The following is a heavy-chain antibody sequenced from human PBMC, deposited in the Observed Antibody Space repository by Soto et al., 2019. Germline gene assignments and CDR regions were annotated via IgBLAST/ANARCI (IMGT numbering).Heavy chain of an antibody. J-gene: IGHJ4*02. CDR2: IGPYGNSI. D-gene: IGHD2-21*01. CDR3: ARDDHTYGVY. Sequence: PGGSLRLSCAASGFSFRDYFMSWIRQAPGKGLEWVSYIGPYGNSIYYADSVKGRFTISRDDATNSLHLRMNSLRTDDTAVYYCARDDHTYGVYWGQGTPVTVSS. V-gene: IGHV3-11*01. CDR1: GFSFRDYF.